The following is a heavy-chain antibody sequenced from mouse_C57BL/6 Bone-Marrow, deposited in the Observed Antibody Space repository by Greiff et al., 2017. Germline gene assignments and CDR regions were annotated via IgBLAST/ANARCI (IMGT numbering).Heavy chain of an antibody. CDR1: GYAFTNYL. CDR3: AIWLRRREFAY. J-gene: IGHJ3*01. D-gene: IGHD2-2*01. CDR2: INPGSGGT. Sequence: QVQLQQSGAELVRPGTSVKVSCKASGYAFTNYLIEWVKQRPGQGLEWIGVINPGSGGTNYNEKFKGKATLTADKSSSTAYMQLSSLTSEDSAVYCSAIWLRRREFAYWGKGTLVTVSA. V-gene: IGHV1-54*01.